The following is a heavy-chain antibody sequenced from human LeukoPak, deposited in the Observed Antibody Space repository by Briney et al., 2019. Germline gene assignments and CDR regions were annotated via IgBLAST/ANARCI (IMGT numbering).Heavy chain of an antibody. J-gene: IGHJ4*02. V-gene: IGHV4-34*01. Sequence: PSETLSLTRAVYGGSFSGYYWSWIRQPPGKGLEWIGEINHSGSTNYNPSLKSRVTISVDTSKNQFSLKLSSVTAADTAVYYCARAATFDYWGQGTLVTVSS. CDR3: ARAATFDY. CDR1: GGSFSGYY. D-gene: IGHD2-15*01. CDR2: INHSGST.